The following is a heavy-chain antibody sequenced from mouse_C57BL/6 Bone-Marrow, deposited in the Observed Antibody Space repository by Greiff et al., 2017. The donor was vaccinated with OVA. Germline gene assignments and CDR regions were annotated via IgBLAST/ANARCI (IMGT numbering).Heavy chain of an antibody. Sequence: DVQLVESGGDLVKPGGSLKLSCAASGFTFSSYGMSWVRQTPDKRLEWVATISSGGSYTYYPDSVKGRFTISRDNAKNTLYLQMSSLKSEDTAMYYCARYYYGSRNYFDYWGQGTTLTVSS. D-gene: IGHD1-1*01. J-gene: IGHJ2*01. CDR1: GFTFSSYG. CDR3: ARYYYGSRNYFDY. V-gene: IGHV5-6*01. CDR2: ISSGGSYT.